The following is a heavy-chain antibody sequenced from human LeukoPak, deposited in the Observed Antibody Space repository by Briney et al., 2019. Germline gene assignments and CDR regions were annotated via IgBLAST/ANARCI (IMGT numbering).Heavy chain of an antibody. V-gene: IGHV1-18*01. CDR1: GYTFTSYG. Sequence: ASVKVSCKASGYTFTSYGISWVRQAPGQGLEWMGWISAYNGNTNYAQKLQGRVTMTTDTSTSTAYMELRSLRSDDTAVYYCAREGYNYSSGWSSFDYWGQGTLVTVSS. D-gene: IGHD6-19*01. CDR2: ISAYNGNT. J-gene: IGHJ4*02. CDR3: AREGYNYSSGWSSFDY.